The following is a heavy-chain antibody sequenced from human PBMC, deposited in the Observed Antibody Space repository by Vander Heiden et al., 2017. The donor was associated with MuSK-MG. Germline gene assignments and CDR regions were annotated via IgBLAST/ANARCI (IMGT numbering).Heavy chain of an antibody. D-gene: IGHD3-10*01. Sequence: QVQLQESGPGLVKPSETLSLTCSVSGGSISSNDYYWAWISQAPGKGLEWVGSIYFSGNTYSNPSLNSRVTISADTSKNQFSLNLRSVTAADTAVYFCARAQFGETFRDFYDHWGQGNVVTVSS. CDR1: GGSISSNDYY. V-gene: IGHV4-39*01. J-gene: IGHJ5*02. CDR2: IYFSGNT. CDR3: ARAQFGETFRDFYDH.